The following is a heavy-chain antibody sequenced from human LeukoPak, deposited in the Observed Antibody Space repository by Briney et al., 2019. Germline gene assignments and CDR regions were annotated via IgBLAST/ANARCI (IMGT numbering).Heavy chain of an antibody. CDR1: GGSFSGYY. Sequence: SETLSLTCAVYGGSFSGYYWSWIRQPPGKGLEWIGEINHSGSTNYNPSLKSRVTISVDTSKNQFSLKLSSVTAADTAVYYCARFGYCSSTSCENYYYMGVWGKGTTVTVSS. J-gene: IGHJ6*03. CDR2: INHSGST. V-gene: IGHV4-34*01. CDR3: ARFGYCSSTSCENYYYMGV. D-gene: IGHD2-2*01.